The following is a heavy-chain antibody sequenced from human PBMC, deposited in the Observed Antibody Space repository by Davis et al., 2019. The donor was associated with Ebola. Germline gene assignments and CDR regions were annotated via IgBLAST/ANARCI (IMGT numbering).Heavy chain of an antibody. V-gene: IGHV1-69*10. CDR1: AGTFSSYA. D-gene: IGHD3-10*01. CDR3: ARDLKAYYYGSGAGIYYYYGMDV. J-gene: IGHJ6*02. CDR2: IIPILGKA. Sequence: SVKVSCNASAGTFSSYAISWVRQAPGQGLEWMGGIIPILGKANYAQKLQGRVTMTTDTSTSTAYMELRSLRSDDTAVYYCARDLKAYYYGSGAGIYYYYGMDVWGQGTTVTVSS.